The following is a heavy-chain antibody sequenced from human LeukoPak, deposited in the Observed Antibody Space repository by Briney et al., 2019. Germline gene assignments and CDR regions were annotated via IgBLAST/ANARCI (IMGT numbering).Heavy chain of an antibody. Sequence: ASVKVSCKASGYTFTRYGISWVRQAPGQGLEWMGWINPNNGNTNYVQKLQGRVTMTTDASTSTAYMELRSLRSDDTAVYYCARVGYDSSGRHRYAFDIWGQGTMVTVSS. CDR1: GYTFTRYG. J-gene: IGHJ3*02. D-gene: IGHD3-22*01. CDR2: INPNNGNT. CDR3: ARVGYDSSGRHRYAFDI. V-gene: IGHV1-18*01.